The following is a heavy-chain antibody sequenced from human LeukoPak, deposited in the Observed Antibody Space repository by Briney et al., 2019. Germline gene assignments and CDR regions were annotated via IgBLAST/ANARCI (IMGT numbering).Heavy chain of an antibody. Sequence: SETLSLTCTVSGASNSSYYWSWIRQAPGKGLEWIGRIYTSGSTNYNPSLKSRVTMSVDTSKNQFSLKLSSVTAADTAVYYCARSNYRDSSGEFDYWGQGTLVTVSS. CDR1: GASNSSYY. D-gene: IGHD3-22*01. J-gene: IGHJ4*02. V-gene: IGHV4-4*07. CDR3: ARSNYRDSSGEFDY. CDR2: IYTSGST.